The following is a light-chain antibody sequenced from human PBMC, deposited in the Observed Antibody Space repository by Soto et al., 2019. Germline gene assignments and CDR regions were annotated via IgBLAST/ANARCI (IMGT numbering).Light chain of an antibody. V-gene: IGKV3-20*01. Sequence: EIVLTQSPGTLSLSPGERATLSCRASQSVSSNYLAWYQQKPGQAPRLLIYGASNRATGIPDRFSGSGSGTDFTLTINRLEPEDFAVYYCQQDGSLPFTFGPGTKVDIK. CDR1: QSVSSNY. CDR3: QQDGSLPFT. CDR2: GAS. J-gene: IGKJ3*01.